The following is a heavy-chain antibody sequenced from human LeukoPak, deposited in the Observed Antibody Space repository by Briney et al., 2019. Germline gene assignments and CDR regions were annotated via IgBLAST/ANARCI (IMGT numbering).Heavy chain of an antibody. V-gene: IGHV3-48*04. J-gene: IGHJ5*02. CDR1: GFTFSSYS. Sequence: GGSLRLSCAASGFTFSSYSMNWVRQAPGKGLEWVSYISSSSSTTYYADSVKGRFTISRDNAKNSLYLQMNSLRAEDTAVYYCARSNTSPGWFDPWGQGTLVTVSS. D-gene: IGHD2/OR15-2a*01. CDR3: ARSNTSPGWFDP. CDR2: ISSSSSTT.